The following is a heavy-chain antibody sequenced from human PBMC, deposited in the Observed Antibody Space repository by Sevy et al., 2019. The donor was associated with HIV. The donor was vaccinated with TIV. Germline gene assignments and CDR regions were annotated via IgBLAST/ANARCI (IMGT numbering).Heavy chain of an antibody. D-gene: IGHD3-22*01. CDR1: GGSISSYY. Sequence: SETLSLTCTVSGGSISSYYWSWIRQPPGKGLEWIGYIYYSGSTNYNPSLKSRDTISVDTSKNQFSLKLSSVTAADTAVYYCARARGISYYYDSSGLGAWFDPWGQGTLVTVSS. V-gene: IGHV4-59*01. CDR2: IYYSGST. CDR3: ARARGISYYYDSSGLGAWFDP. J-gene: IGHJ5*02.